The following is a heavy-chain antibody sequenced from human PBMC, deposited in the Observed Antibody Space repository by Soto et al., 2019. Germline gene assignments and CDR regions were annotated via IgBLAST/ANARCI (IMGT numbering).Heavy chain of an antibody. V-gene: IGHV4-31*03. J-gene: IGHJ4*02. CDR3: AREPRSVYDSLPTYFDY. D-gene: IGHD3-22*01. CDR2: IYYSGST. Sequence: PSETLSLTCTVSGGSISSGCYYWSWIRQHPGKGLEWIGYIYYSGSTYYNPSLKSRVTISVDTSKNQFSLKLSSVTAADTAVYYCAREPRSVYDSLPTYFDYWGQGTLVTVSS. CDR1: GGSISSGCYY.